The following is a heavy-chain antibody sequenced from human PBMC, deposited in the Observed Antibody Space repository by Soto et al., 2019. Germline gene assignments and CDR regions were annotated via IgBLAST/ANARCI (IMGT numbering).Heavy chain of an antibody. CDR3: ARYVVGSSQGGVDLHFDY. J-gene: IGHJ4*02. Sequence: SETLSLTCTVHGGSISSSSYYWGWIRQPPGKGLEWIGSIYYSGSTYYNPSLKSRVTISVDTSKNQFSLKLSSVTAADTAVYYCARYVVGSSQGGVDLHFDYWGPGTLVTVSS. D-gene: IGHD6-13*01. CDR1: GGSISSSSYY. CDR2: IYYSGST. V-gene: IGHV4-39*01.